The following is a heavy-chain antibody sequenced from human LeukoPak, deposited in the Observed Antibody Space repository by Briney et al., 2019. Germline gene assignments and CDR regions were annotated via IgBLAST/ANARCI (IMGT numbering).Heavy chain of an antibody. J-gene: IGHJ4*02. CDR2: ISAYNGNT. Sequence: GASVKVSCKASGYTFTSYGISWVRQAPGQGLEWMGWISAYNGNTNYAQKLQGRVTMTTDTSTSTAYMELRSLRSDDTAVYYCARDLGSSSSGPLPQVDYWGQGTLVTVSS. V-gene: IGHV1-18*01. D-gene: IGHD6-6*01. CDR3: ARDLGSSSSGPLPQVDY. CDR1: GYTFTSYG.